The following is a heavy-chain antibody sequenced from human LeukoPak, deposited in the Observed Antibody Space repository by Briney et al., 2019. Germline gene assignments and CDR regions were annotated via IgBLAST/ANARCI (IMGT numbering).Heavy chain of an antibody. CDR3: ARGAQWPY. V-gene: IGHV3-48*01. J-gene: IGHJ4*02. CDR2: ISSSSNIM. Sequence: GGSLRLSCTASGFTFSSYTMTWVRQAPGKGLEWVSCISSSSNIMNYADSVKGRFTTSRDNAKNSLYLQMNSLRVEDTAVYYCARGAQWPYWGQGTLVTVSS. D-gene: IGHD6-19*01. CDR1: GFTFSSYT.